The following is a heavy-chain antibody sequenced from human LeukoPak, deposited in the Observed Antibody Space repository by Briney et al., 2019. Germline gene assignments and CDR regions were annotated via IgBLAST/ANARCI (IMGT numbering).Heavy chain of an antibody. D-gene: IGHD5-12*01. CDR3: VRDQVINDGYNGYNYASFDY. J-gene: IGHJ4*02. CDR1: GFTFSSYG. V-gene: IGHV3-33*01. Sequence: GRSLRPSCAASGFTFSSYGMHWVRQAPGKGLEWVAVIWYDGSNKYYADSVKGRFSISRDNSKNMMYLQLNSLRAEDTAVYYCVRDQVINDGYNGYNYASFDYWGQGTLVTVSS. CDR2: IWYDGSNK.